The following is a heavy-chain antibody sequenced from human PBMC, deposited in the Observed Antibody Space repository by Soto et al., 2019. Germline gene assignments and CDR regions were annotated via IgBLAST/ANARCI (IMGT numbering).Heavy chain of an antibody. CDR1: GYTFTSYD. Sequence: ASVKVSCKASGYTFTSYDINWVRRATGQGLEYLGWMNPNSGNTAYVQKFQGRVTMTWDTSITTAYMELSSLRSEDTAVYFCARGIKYGAYSRWFDPWGQGTLFTVSS. CDR3: ARGIKYGAYSRWFDP. D-gene: IGHD4-17*01. J-gene: IGHJ5*02. CDR2: MNPNSGNT. V-gene: IGHV1-8*01.